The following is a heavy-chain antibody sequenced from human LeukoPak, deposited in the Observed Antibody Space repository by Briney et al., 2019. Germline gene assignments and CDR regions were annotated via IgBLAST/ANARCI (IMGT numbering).Heavy chain of an antibody. CDR3: ARDQYSSSRGYFDY. Sequence: GGSLRLSCAASGFTFSSYSMNWVRQAPGKGLEWVSSISSSSSYIYYADSVKGRFTISRDNAKNSLYLQMDSLRAEDTAVYYCARDQYSSSRGYFDYWGQGTLVTVSS. CDR1: GFTFSSYS. CDR2: ISSSSSYI. V-gene: IGHV3-21*01. J-gene: IGHJ4*02. D-gene: IGHD6-13*01.